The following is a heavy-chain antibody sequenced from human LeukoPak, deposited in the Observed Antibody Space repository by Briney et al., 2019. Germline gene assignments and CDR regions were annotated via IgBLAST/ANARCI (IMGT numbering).Heavy chain of an antibody. V-gene: IGHV3-33*01. CDR1: GFTFSDYG. J-gene: IGHJ4*02. D-gene: IGHD1-26*01. Sequence: GGSLRLSCAASGFTFSDYGMHWVRQAPGKGLEWVSVIWYDGSNQYYSDSVKGRFTISRDNSKNTLYLQMNSLRAEDTAEYYCARSAVGTSCCTAVDYWGQGTLVTVSS. CDR3: ARSAVGTSCCTAVDY. CDR2: IWYDGSNQ.